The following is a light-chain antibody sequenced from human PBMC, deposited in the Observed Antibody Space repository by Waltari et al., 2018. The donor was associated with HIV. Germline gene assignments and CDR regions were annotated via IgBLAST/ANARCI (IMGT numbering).Light chain of an antibody. CDR2: EVT. CDR3: GSYTGDESPDVV. J-gene: IGLJ2*01. Sequence: QSALTQPPSASGSPGQSVTIYCPGTSSDIGGFVSWYQQHSGKAPKLMIYEVTKWPSGVPVRFSGSTSGNPASLTVSGLQAEDEADYYCGSYTGDESPDVVFGEGTKLTVL. V-gene: IGLV2-8*01. CDR1: SSDIGGF.